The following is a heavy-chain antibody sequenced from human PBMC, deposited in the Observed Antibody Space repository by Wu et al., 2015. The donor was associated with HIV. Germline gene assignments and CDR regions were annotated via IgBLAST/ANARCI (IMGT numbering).Heavy chain of an antibody. D-gene: IGHD3-22*01. V-gene: IGHV1-69*05. CDR2: IVPLFGSP. Sequence: QVHLEQSGTEVKRPGSSVRVSCQASGGNFLSYSFTWVRQAPGQGLEWMGGIVPLFGSPTYAQEFQGRVTITTDEFTTTAYMELTNLRSDDTAVYYCARDMTYYYDNSGYYRLDYWGQGTLVIVSS. CDR3: ARDMTYYYDNSGYYRLDY. CDR1: GGNFLSYS. J-gene: IGHJ4*02.